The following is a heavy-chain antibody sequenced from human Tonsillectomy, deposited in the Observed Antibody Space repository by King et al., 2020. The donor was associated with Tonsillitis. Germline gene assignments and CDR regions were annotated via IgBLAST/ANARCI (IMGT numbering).Heavy chain of an antibody. D-gene: IGHD3-10*01. CDR2: SGGSAGDT. V-gene: IGHV3-23*04. J-gene: IGHJ4*02. CDR3: AKGHFTMGNTDLDY. CDR1: GFSFTIYA. Sequence: EVQLVESGGGLVQPGGSLRLSCAASGFSFTIYAMTWVRQAPGKGLEWISTSGGSAGDTYYADSVKGRFTVSRDNSKNTLYLEMNSLRADDTARYFCAKGHFTMGNTDLDYWGQGTLVTVSS.